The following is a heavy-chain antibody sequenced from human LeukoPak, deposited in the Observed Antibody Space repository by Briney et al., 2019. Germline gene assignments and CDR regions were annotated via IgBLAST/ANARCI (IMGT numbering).Heavy chain of an antibody. J-gene: IGHJ4*02. CDR3: AKVSSSGWYVPHFDY. V-gene: IGHV3-30*18. CDR1: GFTFSSYG. D-gene: IGHD6-19*01. Sequence: AGSLRLSCAASGFTFSSYGMHWVRQAPGKGLEWVAVISYDGSNKYYADSVKGRFTISRDNSKNTLYLQMNSLRAEDTAVYYCAKVSSSGWYVPHFDYWGQGTLVTVSS. CDR2: ISYDGSNK.